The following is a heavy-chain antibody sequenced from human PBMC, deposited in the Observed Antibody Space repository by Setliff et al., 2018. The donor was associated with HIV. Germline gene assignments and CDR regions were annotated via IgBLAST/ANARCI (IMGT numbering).Heavy chain of an antibody. CDR1: GFSFGISGMR. J-gene: IGHJ4*02. Sequence: LVNPTQTLTLTCTYSGFSFGISGMRVNWIRQSPGKALEWLARIDWDDDKYYSPSLKTRPTVSKDTSKNQVILTMTNLDPVDTATYYSARDSGNYAFDYWGLGTLVTVSS. CDR3: ARDSGNYAFDY. V-gene: IGHV2-70*04. D-gene: IGHD3-3*01. CDR2: IDWDDDK.